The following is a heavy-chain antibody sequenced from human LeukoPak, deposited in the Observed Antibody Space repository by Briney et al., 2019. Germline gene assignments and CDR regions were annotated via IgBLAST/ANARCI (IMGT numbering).Heavy chain of an antibody. D-gene: IGHD6-19*01. CDR3: AREIRKGQWPVFALNY. V-gene: IGHV1-2*02. CDR1: GYTFTGHY. Sequence: ASGRVSCKASGYTFTGHYMHWLRQAPEQGLEWMGWINPYNGVTVYDQKFQGRVTVTRDTSISTAYMVLSRLRSDDTAVYYCAREIRKGQWPVFALNYWGQGTLVTVSS. CDR2: INPYNGVT. J-gene: IGHJ4*02.